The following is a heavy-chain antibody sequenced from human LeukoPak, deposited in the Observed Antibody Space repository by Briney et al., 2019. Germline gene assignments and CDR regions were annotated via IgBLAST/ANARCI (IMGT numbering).Heavy chain of an antibody. CDR1: GFTFSSYG. D-gene: IGHD6-19*01. CDR2: ISYDGSNK. V-gene: IGHV3-30*18. Sequence: GGSLRLSCAASGFTFSSYGMHWVRQAPGKGLEWVAVISYDGSNKYYADSVKGRFTISRDNSKNTLYLQMNSLRAEDTAVYYCAKAGRIAVAGTLFDYWGQGTLVTVSA. CDR3: AKAGRIAVAGTLFDY. J-gene: IGHJ4*02.